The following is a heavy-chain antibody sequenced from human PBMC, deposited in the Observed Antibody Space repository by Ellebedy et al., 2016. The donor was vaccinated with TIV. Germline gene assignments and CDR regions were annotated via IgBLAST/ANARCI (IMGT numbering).Heavy chain of an antibody. Sequence: GESLKISCAASGFTFSNAWMNWVRQAPGKGLEWVGRIKSKTDGGAADYAAPVKGRFTISRDDSKHTLYLQMKSLKTEDTAVYFCTTVYRYNYDAVWGQGTLVTVSS. CDR3: TTVYRYNYDAV. J-gene: IGHJ4*02. CDR1: GFTFSNAW. V-gene: IGHV3-15*01. CDR2: IKSKTDGGAA. D-gene: IGHD5-18*01.